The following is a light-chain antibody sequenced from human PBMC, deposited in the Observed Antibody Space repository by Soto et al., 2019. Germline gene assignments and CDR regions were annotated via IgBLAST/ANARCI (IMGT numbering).Light chain of an antibody. CDR1: QSVRSNS. V-gene: IGKV3-20*01. J-gene: IGKJ4*01. CDR2: GAS. Sequence: EIVLTQSPRTLSLSPGESATLSCTASQSVRSNSLAWYQQKPGQAPRLLMFGASGRATGTPPRLSGRGSGTDFTLTISRLEPEDFAVYYCQQYGTSPLTFGGGTKVDI. CDR3: QQYGTSPLT.